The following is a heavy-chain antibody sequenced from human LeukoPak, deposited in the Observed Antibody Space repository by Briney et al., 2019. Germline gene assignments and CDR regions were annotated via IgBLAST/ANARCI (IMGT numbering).Heavy chain of an antibody. D-gene: IGHD6-13*01. CDR1: GFIFSPYA. J-gene: IGHJ4*02. Sequence: GGSPRLSCAASGFIFSPYAMSWVRQAPGKGLEWVAGIAGGDDRFYADSVKGRFSISRDNSKNTLYLQMNSLRAEDTAVYYCAPPPIAATGNWGQGTLVTVSS. CDR3: APPPIAATGN. V-gene: IGHV3-23*01. CDR2: IAGGDDR.